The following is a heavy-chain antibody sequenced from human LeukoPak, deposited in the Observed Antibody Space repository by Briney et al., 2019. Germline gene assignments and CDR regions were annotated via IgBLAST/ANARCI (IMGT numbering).Heavy chain of an antibody. D-gene: IGHD3-10*01. Sequence: ALRLSCAASGFTFSSYSMNWVRQAPGKGLEWVAVISNDGSNKYYADSVKGRFTISRDNSKNTVYLQMDSLRAEDTAVYYCAKSQRLWFGGNDAFHIWGQGTMVTVSS. CDR2: ISNDGSNK. CDR1: GFTFSSYS. V-gene: IGHV3-30*18. CDR3: AKSQRLWFGGNDAFHI. J-gene: IGHJ3*02.